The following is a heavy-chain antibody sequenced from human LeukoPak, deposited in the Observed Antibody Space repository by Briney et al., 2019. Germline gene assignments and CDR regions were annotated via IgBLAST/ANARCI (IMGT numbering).Heavy chain of an antibody. CDR3: ASLHYYDSSGYYN. D-gene: IGHD3-22*01. V-gene: IGHV4-59*08. J-gene: IGHJ4*02. Sequence: PSETLSLTCTVSGGSISSYYWSWIRQPPGKGLEWIGYIYYSGSTYYNPSLKSRVTISVDTSKNQFSLKLSSVTAADTAVYYCASLHYYDSSGYYNWGQGTLVTVSS. CDR1: GGSISSYY. CDR2: IYYSGST.